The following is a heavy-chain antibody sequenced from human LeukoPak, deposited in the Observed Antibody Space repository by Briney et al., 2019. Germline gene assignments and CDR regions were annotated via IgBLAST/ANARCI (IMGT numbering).Heavy chain of an antibody. CDR2: IWYDGSNK. D-gene: IGHD5-12*01. Sequence: PGGSLRLSCAASGFTFSSYGMHWVRQAPGKGLEWVAVIWYDGSNKYYADSVKGRFTISRDNSKNTLYLQMNSLRAEDTAVYYCARAGGTYSGYGDGMDVWGQGTTVTVSS. CDR1: GFTFSSYG. V-gene: IGHV3-33*01. J-gene: IGHJ6*02. CDR3: ARAGGTYSGYGDGMDV.